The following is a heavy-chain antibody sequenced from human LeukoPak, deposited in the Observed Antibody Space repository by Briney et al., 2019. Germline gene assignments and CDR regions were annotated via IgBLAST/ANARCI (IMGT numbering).Heavy chain of an antibody. CDR2: INLNSGGT. D-gene: IGHD3-10*01. Sequence: ASVKVSCKASGYTFTGYYMHWVRQAPGQGLEWMGGINLNSGGTNYAQKFQGRVTMTRDTSISTAYMELSRLRSDDTAVYYCASSKRATLWFGELFFDYWGQGTLVTVSS. J-gene: IGHJ4*02. CDR3: ASSKRATLWFGELFFDY. CDR1: GYTFTGYY. V-gene: IGHV1-2*02.